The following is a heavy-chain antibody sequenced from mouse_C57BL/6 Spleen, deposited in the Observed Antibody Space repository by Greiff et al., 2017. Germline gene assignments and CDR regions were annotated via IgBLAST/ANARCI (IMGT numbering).Heavy chain of an antibody. CDR1: GYTFTSYW. D-gene: IGHD2-5*01. J-gene: IGHJ4*01. CDR2: IDPSDSYT. Sequence: QVHVKQPGAELVMPGASVKLSCKASGYTFTSYWMHWVKQRPGQGLEWIGEIDPSDSYTNYNQKFKGKSTLTVDKSSSTAYMQLSSLTSEDSAVYYCARQDSNYPLAMDYWGQGTSVTVSS. CDR3: ARQDSNYPLAMDY. V-gene: IGHV1-69*01.